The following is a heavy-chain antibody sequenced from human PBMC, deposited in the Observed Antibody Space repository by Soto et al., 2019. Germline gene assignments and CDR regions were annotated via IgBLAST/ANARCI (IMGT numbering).Heavy chain of an antibody. V-gene: IGHV4-59*01. J-gene: IGHJ5*02. CDR2: IHYSGST. D-gene: IGHD3-22*01. CDR1: GGSISSYY. CDR3: ARCDSSGYYYNLNWFDP. Sequence: SETLSLTCTVSGGSISSYYWSWIRQPPGKGLEWIGYIHYSGSTNYNPSLKSRVTISVDTSKNQFSLKLSSVTAADTAVYYCARCDSSGYYYNLNWFDPWGQGTLVTVSS.